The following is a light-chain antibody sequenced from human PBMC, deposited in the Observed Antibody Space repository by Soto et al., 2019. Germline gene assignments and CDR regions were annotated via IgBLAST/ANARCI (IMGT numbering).Light chain of an antibody. Sequence: QSFLTLPPPVSETPGQRITIACVGRSSPVGSDRVYWYQQVPGTAPRLLVYSNNQRPSGVPDRFSASKSGTSASLAISGLRSEDEAHYYCAARDDSLNRHVFGTGTKVTVL. CDR1: SSPVGSDR. V-gene: IGLV1-47*02. CDR2: SNN. CDR3: AARDDSLNRHV. J-gene: IGLJ1*01.